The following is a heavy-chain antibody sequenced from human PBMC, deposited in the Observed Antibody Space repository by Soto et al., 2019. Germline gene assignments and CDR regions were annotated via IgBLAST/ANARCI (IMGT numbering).Heavy chain of an antibody. J-gene: IGHJ4*02. CDR3: ARLARGYDFDY. D-gene: IGHD2-15*01. CDR2: INPDNGRT. Sequence: QVQLVQSGPEVKKVGASVQVSCQSSSYPFDTYAVGWIRLAPGQGLEWMGWINPDNGRTNYAQTFLGRVTMTTHTSTNTVYMELRNLKSDDTAIYYCARLARGYDFDYWGQGTVVSVSS. V-gene: IGHV1-18*01. CDR1: SYPFDTYA.